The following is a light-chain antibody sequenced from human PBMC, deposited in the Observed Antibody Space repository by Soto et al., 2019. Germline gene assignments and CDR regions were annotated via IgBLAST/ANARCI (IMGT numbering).Light chain of an antibody. CDR2: SVS. V-gene: IGKV1-9*01. J-gene: IGKJ4*01. CDR3: QQFKSLPIT. Sequence: IQVTQSPSSLSASVGDRVTITCRASEGINSHLAWYQQKPGKAPKVLIHSVSTLESGVPSRFSGNGYGTDFTLTISSLQPEDFATYYCQQFKSLPITFGGGTRVEIK. CDR1: EGINSH.